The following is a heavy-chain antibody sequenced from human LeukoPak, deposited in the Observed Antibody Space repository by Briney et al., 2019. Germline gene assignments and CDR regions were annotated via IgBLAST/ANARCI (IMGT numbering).Heavy chain of an antibody. J-gene: IGHJ4*02. D-gene: IGHD1-26*01. CDR3: ARGSNLGAGGVGY. V-gene: IGHV1-69*04. Sequence: SVKVSCKASGGTFSSYAISWVRQAPGQGLEWMGRIIPILGIANYAQKFQGRVTITADESTSTAYMELSSLRSEDTAVYYCARGSNLGAGGVGYWGQGTLVTVSS. CDR2: IIPILGIA. CDR1: GGTFSSYA.